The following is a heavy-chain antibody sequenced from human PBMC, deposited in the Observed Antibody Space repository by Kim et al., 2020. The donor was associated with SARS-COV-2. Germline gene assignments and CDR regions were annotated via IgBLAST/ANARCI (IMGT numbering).Heavy chain of an antibody. Sequence: SETLSLTCTVSGYSISSGYYWGWIRQPPGKGLEWIGSIYHSGSTYYNPSLKSRVTISVDTSKNQFSLKLSSVTAADTAVYYCARDNVAAAEFDPWGQGTPVTVSS. V-gene: IGHV4-38-2*02. J-gene: IGHJ5*02. D-gene: IGHD6-13*01. CDR2: IYHSGST. CDR1: GYSISSGYY. CDR3: ARDNVAAAEFDP.